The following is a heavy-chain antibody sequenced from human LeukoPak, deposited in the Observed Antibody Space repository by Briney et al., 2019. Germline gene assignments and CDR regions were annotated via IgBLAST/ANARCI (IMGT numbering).Heavy chain of an antibody. D-gene: IGHD6-19*01. CDR1: GGTFSSYG. CDR3: ARDPGIAVAGTIDY. Sequence: ASVKVSCKASGGTFSSYGISWVRQAPGQGLEWMGWISAYNGNTNYAQKLQGRVTMTTDTSTSTAYMELRSLRSDDTAVYYCARDPGIAVAGTIDYWGQGTLVTVSS. J-gene: IGHJ4*02. V-gene: IGHV1-18*01. CDR2: ISAYNGNT.